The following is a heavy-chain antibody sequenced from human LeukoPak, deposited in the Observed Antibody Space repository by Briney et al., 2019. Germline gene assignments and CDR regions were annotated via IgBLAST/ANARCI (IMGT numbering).Heavy chain of an antibody. Sequence: SETLSLTCTVSGGSISSSSYYWGWIRQPPRKGLEWIGSIYHSGSTYYNPSLKSRVTISVDTSKNQFSLKLSSVTAADTAVCYCARRVYSYGCSDYWGQGTVVTVSS. CDR2: IYHSGST. D-gene: IGHD5-18*01. V-gene: IGHV4-39*01. CDR1: GGSISSSSYY. CDR3: ARRVYSYGCSDY. J-gene: IGHJ4*02.